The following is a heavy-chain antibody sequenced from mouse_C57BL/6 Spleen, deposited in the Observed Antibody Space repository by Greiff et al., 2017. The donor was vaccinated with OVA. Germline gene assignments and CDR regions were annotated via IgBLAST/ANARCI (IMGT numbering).Heavy chain of an antibody. J-gene: IGHJ1*03. CDR2: IYPGNSDT. CDR1: GYTFTSYW. Sequence: EVQLQQSGTVLARPGASVKMSCKTSGYTFTSYWMHWVKQRPGQGLEWIGAIYPGNSDTSYNQKFKGKAKLTAVTSASTAYMELSSLTNEDSAVYYCTRAYGLWYFDVWGTGTTVTVSS. CDR3: TRAYGLWYFDV. D-gene: IGHD1-1*01. V-gene: IGHV1-5*01.